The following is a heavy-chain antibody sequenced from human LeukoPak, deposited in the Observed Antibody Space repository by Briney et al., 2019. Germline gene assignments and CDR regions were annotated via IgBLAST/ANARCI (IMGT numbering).Heavy chain of an antibody. CDR1: GDSISSSTYY. CDR3: ARHEGGYDILTGYFTHGFDI. V-gene: IGHV4-39*01. Sequence: PSETLSLTCTVSGDSISSSTYYWGWIRQPPGKGLEWIGSVYYTGSTYYNPSLKSRVTISVDTSKNQFSLKLSSVTAADTAVYYCARHEGGYDILTGYFTHGFDIWGQGTMVTVSS. D-gene: IGHD3-9*01. CDR2: VYYTGST. J-gene: IGHJ3*02.